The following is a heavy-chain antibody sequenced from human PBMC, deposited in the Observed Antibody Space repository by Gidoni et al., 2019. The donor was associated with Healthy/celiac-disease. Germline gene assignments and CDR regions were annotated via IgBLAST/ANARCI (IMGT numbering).Heavy chain of an antibody. D-gene: IGHD1-26*01. Sequence: EVQLWESGGGWVQPGGSLRLYGAASGFTVSSYAMLWVRQAPGKGLGCVSSLRGSGGSTYSADPVKGRFTISRDNSKNTLYLQMHRLRAEDTAVYYCAKRRGSGSSIPLCDYWGQGTLVTVSS. J-gene: IGHJ4*02. CDR2: LRGSGGST. CDR1: GFTVSSYA. V-gene: IGHV3-23*01. CDR3: AKRRGSGSSIPLCDY.